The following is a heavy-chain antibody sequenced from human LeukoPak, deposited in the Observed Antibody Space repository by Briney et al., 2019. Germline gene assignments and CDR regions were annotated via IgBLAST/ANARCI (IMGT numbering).Heavy chain of an antibody. CDR1: GGSISSYY. CDR2: IYYSGST. J-gene: IGHJ4*02. V-gene: IGHV4-59*01. CDR3: ARDVGVRGVIIMDY. D-gene: IGHD3-10*01. Sequence: SETLSLTCTVSGGSISSYYWSWIRQPPGKGLEWIGYIYYSGSTNYNPSLKSRVTISVDTSKNQFSLKLSSVTAADTAVYYCARDVGVRGVIIMDYGGQGTLVTVSS.